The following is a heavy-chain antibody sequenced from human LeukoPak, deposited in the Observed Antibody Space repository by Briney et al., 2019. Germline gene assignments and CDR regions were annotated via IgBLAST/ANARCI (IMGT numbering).Heavy chain of an antibody. V-gene: IGHV4-59*01. CDR2: IYYSGST. Sequence: SETLSLTCTVSGGSISSYYWSWIRQPPGQGLEWIGYIYYSGSTNYNPSLKSRVTISVDTSKNQFSLKLSSVTAADTAVYYCARGDYYGSGATGGYYFDYWGQGTLVTVSS. D-gene: IGHD3-10*01. CDR3: ARGDYYGSGATGGYYFDY. J-gene: IGHJ4*02. CDR1: GGSISSYY.